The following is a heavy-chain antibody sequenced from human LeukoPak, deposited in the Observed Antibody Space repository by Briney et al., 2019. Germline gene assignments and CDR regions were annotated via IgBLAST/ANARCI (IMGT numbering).Heavy chain of an antibody. J-gene: IGHJ6*02. CDR2: IYYSGST. CDR3: ASGESYYYGMDV. V-gene: IGHV4-30-4*01. Sequence: PSQTLSLTCTVPGGSISSGDYYWSWIRQPPGKGLEWIGYIYYSGSTYYNPSLKSRVTISVDTSKNQFSLKLSSVTAADTAVYYCASGESYYYGMDVWGQGTTVTVSS. CDR1: GGSISSGDYY.